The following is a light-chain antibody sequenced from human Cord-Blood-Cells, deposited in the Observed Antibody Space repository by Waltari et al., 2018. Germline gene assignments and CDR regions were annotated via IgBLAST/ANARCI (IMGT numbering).Light chain of an antibody. CDR1: SSDVGGSNY. J-gene: IGLJ2*01. CDR3: SSYTSSSTPVV. V-gene: IGLV2-14*01. Sequence: QSALTQPASVSGSPGQSITISCTGTSSDVGGSNYVSWYQQHPGKAPKLMISDVSNRPSGVSNRFSGSKSGNTDSLTISGLQAEDEADYYCSSYTSSSTPVVFGGGTKLTVL. CDR2: DVS.